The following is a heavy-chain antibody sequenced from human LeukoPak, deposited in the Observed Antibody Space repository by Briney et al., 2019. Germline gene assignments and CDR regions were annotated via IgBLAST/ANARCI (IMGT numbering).Heavy chain of an antibody. J-gene: IGHJ6*02. V-gene: IGHV4-31*03. CDR2: IYYSGST. Sequence: SETLSLTCTVSGGSISSGGYYWSWVRQHPGKGLEWIGYIYYSGSTYYNPSLKSRVTISVDTSKNQFSLKLSSVTAADTAVYYCARAVGGGSFSHYYYGMDVWGQGTTVTVSS. D-gene: IGHD1-26*01. CDR1: GGSISSGGYY. CDR3: ARAVGGGSFSHYYYGMDV.